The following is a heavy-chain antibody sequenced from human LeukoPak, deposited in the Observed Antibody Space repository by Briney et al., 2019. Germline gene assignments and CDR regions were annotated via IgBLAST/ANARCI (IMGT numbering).Heavy chain of an antibody. J-gene: IGHJ4*02. Sequence: ASVKVSCKASGYTFTSYYMHWVRQAPGQGLEWMGWINPNSGGTNYAQKFQGRVIMTRDTSIITAYMELSRLTSDDTAVYYCARGDDFWSGYYTGFLDYWGQGTLVTVSS. V-gene: IGHV1-2*02. CDR3: ARGDDFWSGYYTGFLDY. CDR2: INPNSGGT. CDR1: GYTFTSYY. D-gene: IGHD3-3*01.